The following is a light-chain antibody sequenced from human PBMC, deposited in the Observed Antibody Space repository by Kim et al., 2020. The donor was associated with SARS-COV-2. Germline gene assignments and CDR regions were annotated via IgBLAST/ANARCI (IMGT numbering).Light chain of an antibody. CDR3: AIYMSSGTWV. CDR2: NTN. V-gene: IGLV8-61*01. Sequence: QTVVTQEPSFSVSPGGTVTLTCGLTSGSVSTSYYPSWYQQAPGQAPRALIYNTNTRSSGVPDRFSGSILGNKAALTITGAQADDECSYYCAIYMSSGTWVFGGGTQLTVL. CDR1: SGSVSTSYY. J-gene: IGLJ3*02.